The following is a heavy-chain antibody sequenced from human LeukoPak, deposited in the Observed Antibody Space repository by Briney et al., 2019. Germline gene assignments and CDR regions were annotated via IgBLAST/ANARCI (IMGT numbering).Heavy chain of an antibody. D-gene: IGHD2-2*01. CDR1: GGSISSYY. CDR2: IYTSGST. CDR3: ARDGCSSNSCYAYYYYYMDV. V-gene: IGHV4-4*07. Sequence: PSETLSLTCTVSGGSISSYYWSWIRQPAGKGLEWIGRIYTSGSTNYNPSLKSRVTMSVDTSKNQFSLKLSSVTAADTAVYYCARDGCSSNSCYAYYYYYMDVWGKGTTVTVSS. J-gene: IGHJ6*03.